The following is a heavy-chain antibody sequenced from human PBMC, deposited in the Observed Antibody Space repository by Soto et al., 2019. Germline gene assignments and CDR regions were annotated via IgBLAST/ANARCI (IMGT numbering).Heavy chain of an antibody. Sequence: SETLSLTCAVYGGSFSGYYWSWIRQPPGKGLEWIGEINHSGSTNYNPSLKSRVTISVDTSKNQFSLKLSSVTAADTAVYYCARGRPSIVYGMDVWGQGTTVTVSS. CDR1: GGSFSGYY. D-gene: IGHD2-15*01. CDR2: INHSGST. J-gene: IGHJ6*02. CDR3: ARGRPSIVYGMDV. V-gene: IGHV4-34*01.